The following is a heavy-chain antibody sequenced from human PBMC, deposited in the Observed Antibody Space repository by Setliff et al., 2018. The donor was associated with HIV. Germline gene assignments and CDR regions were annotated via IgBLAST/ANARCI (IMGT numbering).Heavy chain of an antibody. CDR2: IYHTWSS. CDR3: VGVDFWSGYYVVDY. Sequence: PSETLSLTCDVSGFSISSRYYWGWIRQSPGKGQEWNGNIYHTWSSYYNPSLNDRATISLDTSKNQFSLKLNSVTAADTAVYYCVGVDFWSGYYVVDYWGQGTLVTVSS. J-gene: IGHJ4*02. V-gene: IGHV4-38-2*01. D-gene: IGHD3-3*01. CDR1: GFSISSRYY.